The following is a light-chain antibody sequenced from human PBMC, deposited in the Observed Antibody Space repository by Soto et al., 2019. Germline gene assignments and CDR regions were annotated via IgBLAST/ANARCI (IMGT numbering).Light chain of an antibody. V-gene: IGKV3-20*01. J-gene: IGKJ5*01. Sequence: EIVLTQSPGTLSLSPGERATLSCRASQSVASSYLAWDQQKPGQSPRLLIYGASTRATGIPDWFSVFGSGTDFTLTINRLEPEDFAVYYCQQYGTLITFGQGTRLEIK. CDR2: GAS. CDR3: QQYGTLIT. CDR1: QSVASSY.